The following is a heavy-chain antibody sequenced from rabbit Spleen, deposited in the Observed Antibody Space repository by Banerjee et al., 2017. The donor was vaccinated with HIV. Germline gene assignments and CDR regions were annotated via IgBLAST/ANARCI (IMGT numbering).Heavy chain of an antibody. CDR1: GLDFSSSYW. CDR2: IYAGNNGYN. Sequence: QEQLVESGGGLVKPEGSLTLTCTASGLDFSSSYWICWVRQAPGKGLEWIACIYAGNNGYNYYASWAKGRFTGSKTSSTTVDLKMNSLTAADTATYFCARDLVAVIGWNFNLWGPGTLVTVS. D-gene: IGHD1-1*01. J-gene: IGHJ4*01. CDR3: ARDLVAVIGWNFNL. V-gene: IGHV1S45*01.